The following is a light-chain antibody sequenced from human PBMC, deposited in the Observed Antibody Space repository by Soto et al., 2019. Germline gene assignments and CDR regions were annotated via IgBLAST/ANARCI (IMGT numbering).Light chain of an antibody. J-gene: IGKJ2*01. V-gene: IGKV1-5*03. Sequence: DVEMTQSPSTLPTSIGDRVTINCRASQNVSNWLAWYQQKPGKAPKLLIYKASRLESGVPSRFSASGSGTDFTLTINSLQSDDFATYFGQQYSKDSTFGQGTKLEIK. CDR2: KAS. CDR1: QNVSNW. CDR3: QQYSKDST.